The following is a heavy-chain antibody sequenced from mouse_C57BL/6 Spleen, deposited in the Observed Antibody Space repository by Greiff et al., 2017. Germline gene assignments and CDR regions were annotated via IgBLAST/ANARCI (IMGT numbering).Heavy chain of an antibody. CDR2: INYDGSST. CDR1: GFTFSDYY. J-gene: IGHJ4*01. V-gene: IGHV5-16*01. D-gene: IGHD2-3*01. CDR3: ARGNDGYYAMDY. Sequence: EVKLVESEGGLVQPGSSMKLSCTASGFTFSDYYMAWVRQVPEKGLEWVANINYDGSSTYYLDSLKSRFIISRENAKNILYLQMSSLKSEDTATYYCARGNDGYYAMDYWGQGTSVTVSS.